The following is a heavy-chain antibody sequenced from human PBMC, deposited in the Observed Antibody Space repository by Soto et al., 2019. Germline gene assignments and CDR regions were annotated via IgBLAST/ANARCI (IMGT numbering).Heavy chain of an antibody. V-gene: IGHV3-30-3*01. J-gene: IGHJ4*02. CDR3: ARPSRQWIERDFNY. Sequence: QVQLAESGGGVVQPGRSLRLSCAASGFTFSSYAMQWLRHTPGKGLEWVAVISYDGSNKYYADSVKGRSTISRNNSKNTLYLQMNSLRAEDTAVYYCARPSRQWIERDFNYWGQGTLVPVSS. D-gene: IGHD6-19*01. CDR2: ISYDGSNK. CDR1: GFTFSSYA.